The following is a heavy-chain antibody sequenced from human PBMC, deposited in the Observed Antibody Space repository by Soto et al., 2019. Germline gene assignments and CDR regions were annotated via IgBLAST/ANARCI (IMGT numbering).Heavy chain of an antibody. V-gene: IGHV4-59*01. CDR1: GGSISSYY. D-gene: IGHD6-13*01. CDR2: IYYSGST. J-gene: IGHJ4*02. CDR3: ARELGYGSSDVAAFDY. Sequence: QVQLQESGPGLVKPSETLSLTCTVSGGSISSYYWSWIRQPPGKGLEWIGYIYYSGSTNYNPSLKSRVTISVDTSKNQFSLKLSSVTAADTAVYYCARELGYGSSDVAAFDYWGQGTLVTVSS.